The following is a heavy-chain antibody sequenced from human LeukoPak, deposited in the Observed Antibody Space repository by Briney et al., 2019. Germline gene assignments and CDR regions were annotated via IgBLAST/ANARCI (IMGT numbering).Heavy chain of an antibody. V-gene: IGHV4-34*01. CDR2: INHSGST. Sequence: SETLSLTCAVYGGSFSGYYWSTIRQPPGKGRGWIGEINHSGSTNYNPSLKSRVTISVDTSKNQSSLKLSSVTAADTAVYYCARGPNVWGSYRYSFWGQGTLVTVSS. CDR3: ARGPNVWGSYRYSF. D-gene: IGHD3-16*02. J-gene: IGHJ4*02. CDR1: GGSFSGYY.